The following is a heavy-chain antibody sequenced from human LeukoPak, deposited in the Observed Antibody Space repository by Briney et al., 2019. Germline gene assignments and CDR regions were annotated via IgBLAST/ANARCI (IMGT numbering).Heavy chain of an antibody. CDR3: ARVMTTVTNDWFDP. CDR1: GYTFTSYA. V-gene: IGHV1-69*06. D-gene: IGHD4-17*01. J-gene: IGHJ5*02. Sequence: SVKVSCKASGYTFTSYAMNWVRQAPGQGLEWMGGIIPIFGTANYAQKFQGRVTITADKSTSTAYMELSSLRSEDTAVYYCARVMTTVTNDWFDPWGQGTLVTVSS. CDR2: IIPIFGTA.